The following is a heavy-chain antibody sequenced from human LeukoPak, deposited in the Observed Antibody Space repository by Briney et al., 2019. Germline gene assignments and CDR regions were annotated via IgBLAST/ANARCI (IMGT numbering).Heavy chain of an antibody. CDR1: GYSISSGYY. J-gene: IGHJ4*02. CDR3: ARARLPGYSGYDF. V-gene: IGHV4-38-2*01. CDR2: IYHSGST. Sequence: SETLSLTCAVSGYSISSGYYWGWIRQPPGKGLEWIGSIYHSGSTYYNPSLKSRVTISVDTSKNQFSLKLSSVTAADTAVYYCARARLPGYSGYDFWGQGTLVTVSS. D-gene: IGHD5-12*01.